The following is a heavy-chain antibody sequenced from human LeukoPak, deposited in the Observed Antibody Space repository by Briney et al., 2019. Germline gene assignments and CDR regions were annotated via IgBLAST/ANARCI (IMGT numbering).Heavy chain of an antibody. Sequence: GGSLRLSCAASGFTFSSYAMSWVRQAPGKGLEWVSVIYSGGSTYYADSVKGRFTISRDNSKNTLYLQMNSLRAEDTAVYYCARDQYWFDPWGQGTLVTVSS. V-gene: IGHV3-66*01. J-gene: IGHJ5*02. CDR1: GFTFSSYA. CDR3: ARDQYWFDP. CDR2: IYSGGST.